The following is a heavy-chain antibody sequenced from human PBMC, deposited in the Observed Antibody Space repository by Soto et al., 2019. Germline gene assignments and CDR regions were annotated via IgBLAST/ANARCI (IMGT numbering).Heavy chain of an antibody. CDR1: GGTFSSYA. CDR3: ARKKDTAMATSAFDI. J-gene: IGHJ3*02. Sequence: SVKVSCKASGGTFSSYAISWVRQAPGQGLEWMGGIIPIFGAANYAQKFQGRVTITADESTSTAYMELSSLRSEDTAVYYCARKKDTAMATSAFDIWGQGTMVTVSS. V-gene: IGHV1-69*13. D-gene: IGHD5-18*01. CDR2: IIPIFGAA.